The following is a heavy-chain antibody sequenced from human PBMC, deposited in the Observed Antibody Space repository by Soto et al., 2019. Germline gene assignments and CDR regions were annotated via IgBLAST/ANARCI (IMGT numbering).Heavy chain of an antibody. Sequence: GASVKVSCKASGYTFTGYYMHWVRQAPGQGLEWMGWINPNSGGTNYAQKFQGWVTMTRDTSISTAYMELSRLRSDDTAVYYCARSGNFYPRYYYYYGMDVWGQGTTVT. CDR1: GYTFTGYY. CDR2: INPNSGGT. CDR3: ARSGNFYPRYYYYYGMDV. J-gene: IGHJ6*02. V-gene: IGHV1-2*04. D-gene: IGHD3-10*01.